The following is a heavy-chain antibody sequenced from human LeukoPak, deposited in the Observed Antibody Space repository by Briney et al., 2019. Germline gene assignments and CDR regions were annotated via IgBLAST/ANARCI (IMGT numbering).Heavy chain of an antibody. CDR3: ARIGTTVTPFMDV. Sequence: KPSETLSLTCAVYGGSFSGYYWSWIRQPPGKGLEWIGEINHSGGTNYNPSLKSRVTISVDTSKNQFSLKLSSVTAADTAVYYCARIGTTVTPFMDVWGKGTTVTVSS. CDR2: INHSGGT. V-gene: IGHV4-34*01. D-gene: IGHD4-17*01. J-gene: IGHJ6*03. CDR1: GGSFSGYY.